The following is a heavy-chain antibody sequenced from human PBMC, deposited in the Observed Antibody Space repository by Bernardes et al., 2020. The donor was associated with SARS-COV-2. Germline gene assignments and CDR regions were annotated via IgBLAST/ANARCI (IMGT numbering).Heavy chain of an antibody. J-gene: IGHJ4*02. D-gene: IGHD3-3*01. CDR2: INPNSGGT. CDR3: ARVGSGTYPPDFDY. V-gene: IGHV1-2*02. CDR1: GYTFTDYY. Sequence: SVNVSCNASGYTFTDYYMSWVRQAPGQGLEWMGWINPNSGGTNYAQKFQGRVTMTCDTSISTAYMDLSRLRSDDTAVYYCARVGSGTYPPDFDYWGQGTLVTVSS.